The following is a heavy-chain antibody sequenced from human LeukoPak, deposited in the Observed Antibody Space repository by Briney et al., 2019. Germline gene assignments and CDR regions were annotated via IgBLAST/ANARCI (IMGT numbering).Heavy chain of an antibody. V-gene: IGHV1-18*01. Sequence: ASVKVSCKASGYTFTTYGINWVRQAPGQGLEWMGWISTYDGSTKYAQKLRDRVTMIREISTSTVYMELRSLRSDDTAVYYCATEKWLFYYWGQGTLVTVSS. CDR3: ATEKWLFYY. J-gene: IGHJ4*02. CDR2: ISTYDGST. D-gene: IGHD3-22*01. CDR1: GYTFTTYG.